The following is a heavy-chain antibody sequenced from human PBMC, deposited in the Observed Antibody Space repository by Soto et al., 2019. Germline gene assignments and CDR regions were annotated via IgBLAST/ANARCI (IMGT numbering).Heavy chain of an antibody. CDR2: ITPFNDNT. Sequence: QIHLVQSGGEVKKPGASVKVSCKTSGYTFTTYGISWVRQAPGQGLEWMGWITPFNDNTNYAQNLQGRVTMTTDTSTNTAYLELRSLTSDDTAWYYCARTDKGDYVPPLDNWGQGTLVTVSS. J-gene: IGHJ4*02. CDR1: GYTFTTYG. CDR3: ARTDKGDYVPPLDN. V-gene: IGHV1-18*01. D-gene: IGHD4-17*01.